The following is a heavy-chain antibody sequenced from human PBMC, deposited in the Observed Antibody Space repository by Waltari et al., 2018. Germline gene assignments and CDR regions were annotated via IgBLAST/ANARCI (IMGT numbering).Heavy chain of an antibody. D-gene: IGHD6-25*01. V-gene: IGHV1-8*02. Sequence: QVQLVQSGAEVKKPGASVKVSCKASGYTFTSYDINWVRQATGQGLEWMGWMNPNSGNTGYAQKFQGRVTMTRNTSISTAYMELSSLRSEDTAVYYCARGVQRQLDYYYYYMDVWGKGTTVTVSS. CDR1: GYTFTSYD. CDR3: ARGVQRQLDYYYYYMDV. CDR2: MNPNSGNT. J-gene: IGHJ6*03.